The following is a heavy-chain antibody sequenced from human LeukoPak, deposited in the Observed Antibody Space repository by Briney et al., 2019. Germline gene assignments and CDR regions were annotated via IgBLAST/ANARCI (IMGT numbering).Heavy chain of an antibody. J-gene: IGHJ4*02. D-gene: IGHD1-26*01. V-gene: IGHV1-18*04. CDR2: ISAYNGNT. CDR1: GYSFTSYW. Sequence: GESLKISCKGSGYSFTSYWIGWVRQAPGQGLEWMGWISAYNGNTNYAQKLQGRVTMTTDTSTSTAYMELRSLRSGDTAVYYCARELVGATLPDYWGQGTLVTVSS. CDR3: ARELVGATLPDY.